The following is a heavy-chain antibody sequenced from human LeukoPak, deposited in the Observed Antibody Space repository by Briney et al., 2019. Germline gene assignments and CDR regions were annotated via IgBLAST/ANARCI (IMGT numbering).Heavy chain of an antibody. D-gene: IGHD3-22*01. Sequence: SETLSLTCAVYGGSFSGYYWSWIRQPPGKGLEWIGDINHSGSTNYNPSLKSRVTISVDTSKNQFSLKLSSVTAADTAVYYCASRPFTDSSGYYPDYWGQGTLVTVSS. V-gene: IGHV4-34*01. CDR3: ASRPFTDSSGYYPDY. J-gene: IGHJ4*02. CDR2: INHSGST. CDR1: GGSFSGYY.